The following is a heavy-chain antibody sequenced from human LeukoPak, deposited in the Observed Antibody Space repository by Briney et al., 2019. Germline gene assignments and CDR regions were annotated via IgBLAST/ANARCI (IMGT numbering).Heavy chain of an antibody. CDR3: AREGYCSGGSCYGYYGMDV. J-gene: IGHJ6*02. V-gene: IGHV3-21*01. CDR1: GFTFSSYS. Sequence: GGSLRLSCAASGFTFSSYSMNWVRQAPGKGLEWVSSISSSSSYIYYADSVKGRFTISRDNAKNSPYLQMNSLRAEDTAVYYCAREGYCSGGSCYGYYGMDVWGQGTTVTVSS. CDR2: ISSSSSYI. D-gene: IGHD2-15*01.